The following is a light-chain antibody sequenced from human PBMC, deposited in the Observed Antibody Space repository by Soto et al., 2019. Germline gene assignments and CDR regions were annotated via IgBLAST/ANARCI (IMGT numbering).Light chain of an antibody. Sequence: DIQMTQSPSSVSASVGDRVTITCRASQVITGWLAWYQQQPGKAPKLLIYADSSLQTGVPSRFSGSGSGTDFTLTISSLQPEDFATYYCQQGKSFPLTFGGGTRVEIK. V-gene: IGKV1-12*01. CDR1: QVITGW. CDR3: QQGKSFPLT. CDR2: ADS. J-gene: IGKJ4*01.